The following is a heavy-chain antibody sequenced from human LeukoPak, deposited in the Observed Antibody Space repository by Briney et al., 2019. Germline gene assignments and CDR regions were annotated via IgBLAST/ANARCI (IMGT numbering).Heavy chain of an antibody. V-gene: IGHV1-46*03. CDR2: INPSGGST. D-gene: IGHD3-22*01. CDR3: ARDKVQTYYYDSSGYYYTLLAFDY. CDR1: GYTFTSYY. J-gene: IGHJ4*02. Sequence: ASVKVSCKASGYTFTSYYMHWVRQAPGQGLEWMGRINPSGGSTSYAQKFQGRVTMTRDTSTSTVYMELSSLRSEDTAVYYCARDKVQTYYYDSSGYYYTLLAFDYWGQGTLVTVSS.